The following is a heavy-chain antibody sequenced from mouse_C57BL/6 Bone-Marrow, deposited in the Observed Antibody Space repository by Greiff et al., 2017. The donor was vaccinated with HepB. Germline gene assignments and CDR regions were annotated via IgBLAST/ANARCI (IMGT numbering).Heavy chain of an antibody. CDR3: ARSPSSNPHWYFDV. V-gene: IGHV2-2*01. CDR1: GFSLTSYG. CDR2: IWSGGST. Sequence: VKLQESGPGLVQPSQSLSITCTVSGFSLTSYGVHWVRQSPGKGLEWLGVIWSGGSTDYNAAFISRLSISTDNSKSQVFFKMNSLQADDTAIYYCARSPSSNPHWYFDVWGTGTTVTVSS. D-gene: IGHD2-5*01. J-gene: IGHJ1*03.